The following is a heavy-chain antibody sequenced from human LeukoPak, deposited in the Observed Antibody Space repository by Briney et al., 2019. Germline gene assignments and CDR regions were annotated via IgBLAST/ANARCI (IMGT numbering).Heavy chain of an antibody. CDR1: GFSFSNYE. Sequence: GGSLRLSCAASGFSFSNYEMNWVRQAPGKGLEWISYITASSTTIYYADSVEGRFTISRDNAKNSLYLQMNGLRGEDTAVYYCAKGPGARGQFNWFDPWGQGTLVTVSS. CDR3: AKGPGARGQFNWFDP. J-gene: IGHJ5*02. D-gene: IGHD5-12*01. V-gene: IGHV3-48*03. CDR2: ITASSTTI.